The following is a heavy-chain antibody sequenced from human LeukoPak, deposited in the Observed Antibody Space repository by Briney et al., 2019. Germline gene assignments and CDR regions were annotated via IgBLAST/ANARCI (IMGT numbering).Heavy chain of an antibody. Sequence: PSEILSLTCAVYGGSFSGYYWSWIRQPPGKGLEWIGEINHSGSTNYNPSLKSRVILSVDTSKNQFSLKTSSVTAADTAVYYCARQSSTGLAYWGQGTLVTVSS. CDR2: INHSGST. CDR1: GGSFSGYY. J-gene: IGHJ4*02. CDR3: ARQSSTGLAY. D-gene: IGHD1-1*01. V-gene: IGHV4-34*01.